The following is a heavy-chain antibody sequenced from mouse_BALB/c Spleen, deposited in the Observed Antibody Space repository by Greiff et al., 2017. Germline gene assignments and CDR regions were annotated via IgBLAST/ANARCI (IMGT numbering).Heavy chain of an antibody. CDR2: ISSGGSYT. D-gene: IGHD2-14*01. Sequence: EVQRVESGGGLVKPGGSLKLSCAASGFTFSSYAMSWVRQTPEKRLEWVATISSGGSYTYYPDSVKGRFTISRDNAKNTLYLQMSSLRSEDTAMYYCASYRYDDFDYWGQGTTLTVSS. V-gene: IGHV5-9-3*01. CDR1: GFTFSSYA. J-gene: IGHJ2*01. CDR3: ASYRYDDFDY.